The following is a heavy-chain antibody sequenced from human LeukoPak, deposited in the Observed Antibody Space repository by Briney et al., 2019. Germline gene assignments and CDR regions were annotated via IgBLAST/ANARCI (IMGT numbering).Heavy chain of an antibody. V-gene: IGHV3-9*01. Sequence: PGGSLRLSCAASGFTFDDHAMHWVRQAPGKGLEWVSGISWNSGSIGYADPVKGRFTISRDNAKNSLYLQMNSLRAEDTALYYCARGSDTMVRGVPIDYWGQGTLVTVSS. CDR3: ARGSDTMVRGVPIDY. J-gene: IGHJ4*02. CDR2: ISWNSGSI. D-gene: IGHD3-10*01. CDR1: GFTFDDHA.